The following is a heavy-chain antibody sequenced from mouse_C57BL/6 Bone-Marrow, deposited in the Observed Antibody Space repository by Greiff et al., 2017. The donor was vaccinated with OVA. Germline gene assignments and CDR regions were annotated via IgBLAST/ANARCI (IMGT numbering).Heavy chain of an antibody. V-gene: IGHV2-5*01. J-gene: IGHJ1*03. CDR3: AKGYYGSSLDWYFDV. D-gene: IGHD1-1*01. Sequence: QVQLQQSGPGLVQPSQSLSITCTVSGFSLTSYGVHWVRQSPGKGLEWLGVIWRGGSTDYNAAFMSRLSITKDNSKSQVFFKMNSLQADDTAIYYCAKGYYGSSLDWYFDVWGTGTTVTVSS. CDR1: GFSLTSYG. CDR2: IWRGGST.